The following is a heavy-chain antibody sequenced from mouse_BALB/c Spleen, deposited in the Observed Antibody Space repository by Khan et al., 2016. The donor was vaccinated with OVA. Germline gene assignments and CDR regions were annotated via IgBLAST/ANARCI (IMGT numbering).Heavy chain of an antibody. J-gene: IGHJ3*01. Sequence: VELVESGAELAKPGASVKMSCKASGYTFTSYWMHWVKQRPGQGLEWIGYINPSTGYTEYNQKFKDKATLTADKSSSTAYMQLSSLTSEDSAVYYCARYYDYDWGQGPLVTVSA. V-gene: IGHV1-7*01. CDR3: ARYYDYD. D-gene: IGHD2-4*01. CDR2: INPSTGYT. CDR1: GYTFTSYW.